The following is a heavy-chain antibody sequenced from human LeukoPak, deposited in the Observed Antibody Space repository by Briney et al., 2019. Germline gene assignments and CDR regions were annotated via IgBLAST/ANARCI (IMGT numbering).Heavy chain of an antibody. CDR2: ISSDGSTT. CDR3: ARVLDR. J-gene: IGHJ4*02. CDR1: GFTFSSYW. V-gene: IGHV3-74*01. Sequence: PGGSLRLSCVASGFTFSSYWMHWVRQATGKGLVWVSRISSDGSTTSYADSVKGRFTISRDNAKNTLYLQMNSLKAEDTAVYYCARVLDRWGQGTLVTVSS.